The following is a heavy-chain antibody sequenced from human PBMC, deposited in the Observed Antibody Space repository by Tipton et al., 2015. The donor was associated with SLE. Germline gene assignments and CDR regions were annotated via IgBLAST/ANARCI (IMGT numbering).Heavy chain of an antibody. Sequence: TLSLTCTVSGGSISSSSYYWGWIRQPPGKGLEWIGSTYHSGSTYYNPSLKSRVTISVDTSKNQFSLKLSSVTAADTAVYYCAQNTMVQGPTTYWGQGTLVTVSS. CDR1: GGSISSSSYY. CDR3: AQNTMVQGPTTY. CDR2: TYHSGST. V-gene: IGHV4-39*07. D-gene: IGHD3-10*01. J-gene: IGHJ4*02.